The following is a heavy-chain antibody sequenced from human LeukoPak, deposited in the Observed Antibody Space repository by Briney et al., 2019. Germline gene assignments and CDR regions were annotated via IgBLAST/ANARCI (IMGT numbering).Heavy chain of an antibody. CDR1: GFTFSAYV. J-gene: IGHJ4*01. Sequence: GGALRLSCAASGFTFSAYVMHWVRQAPGKGLECVAVISNDGNEKYYADSVKGRFSISRDNSKNTLYLQMSSLRTEDTAVYYCARDGGYTGGWTYGAGDYWGQGNLVTVSS. CDR2: ISNDGNEK. CDR3: ARDGGYTGGWTYGAGDY. V-gene: IGHV3-30*04. D-gene: IGHD2-8*02.